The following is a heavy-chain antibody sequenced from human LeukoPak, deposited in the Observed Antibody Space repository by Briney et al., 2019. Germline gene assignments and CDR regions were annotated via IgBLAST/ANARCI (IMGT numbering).Heavy chain of an antibody. CDR1: GYSISSGYY. V-gene: IGHV4-38-2*02. CDR2: INHSGST. D-gene: IGHD2-2*01. Sequence: SETLSLTCTVSGYSISSGYYWGWIRQPPGKGLEWIGEINHSGSTNYNPSLKSRVTISVDTSKNQFSLKLSSVTAADTAVYYCARLRPYCSSTSCSDYWGQGTLVTVSS. J-gene: IGHJ4*02. CDR3: ARLRPYCSSTSCSDY.